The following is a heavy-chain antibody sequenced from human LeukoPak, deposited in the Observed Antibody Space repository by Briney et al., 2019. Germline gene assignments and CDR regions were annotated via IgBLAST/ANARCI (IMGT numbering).Heavy chain of an antibody. CDR1: GGSITNYY. Sequence: PSETLSLTCSVSGGSITNYYWSWIRQSPGKGLEWIGFIYNTGRTNYNPSLQSRVTMSIDTSKNQFSLKLSSVTAADTAVYYCAKEIVGAPTPGAYWGQGILVTVSS. J-gene: IGHJ4*02. CDR2: IYNTGRT. V-gene: IGHV4-4*08. D-gene: IGHD1-26*01. CDR3: AKEIVGAPTPGAY.